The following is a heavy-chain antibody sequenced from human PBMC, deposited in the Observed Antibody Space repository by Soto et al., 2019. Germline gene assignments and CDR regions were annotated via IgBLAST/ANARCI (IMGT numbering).Heavy chain of an antibody. V-gene: IGHV1-69*01. CDR2: IFPIFTRT. CDR1: GGTFSTSS. Sequence: QLQLVQSGTEVKEPGSSVKVSCKASGGTFSTSSFVWVRQGPGQGLEWMGGIFPIFTRTNFAQKFQGRVTFSADESTRTTYMELRSLTSEDTAIYYCARDVVRSTAGDSWGQGTLVTVSS. J-gene: IGHJ4*02. D-gene: IGHD2-15*01. CDR3: ARDVVRSTAGDS.